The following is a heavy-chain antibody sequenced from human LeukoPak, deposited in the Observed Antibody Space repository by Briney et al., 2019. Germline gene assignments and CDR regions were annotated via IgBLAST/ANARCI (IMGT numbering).Heavy chain of an antibody. V-gene: IGHV1-2*02. Sequence: ASVKVSCKASGYTFTGYYIPWVRQAPGQGFECMGWINPNSGGTNYAQKFQGRVTMTRDTSISTAYMELSRLRSDDTAVYYCARDLYQWLPSTRPRDYYYYMDVWGEGTTVTVSS. J-gene: IGHJ6*03. CDR3: ARDLYQWLPSTRPRDYYYYMDV. CDR2: INPNSGGT. CDR1: GYTFTGYY. D-gene: IGHD6-19*01.